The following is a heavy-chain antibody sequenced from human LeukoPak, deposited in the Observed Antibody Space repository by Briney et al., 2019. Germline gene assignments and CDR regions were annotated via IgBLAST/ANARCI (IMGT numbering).Heavy chain of an antibody. CDR2: IYNNGDT. CDR1: GGPITSSAYY. CDR3: TSRGFRLPLDAFDV. J-gene: IGHJ3*01. Sequence: SETLSLTCTVSGGPITSSAYYWVWVRQPPGKGLEWIGSIYNNGDTYYNPSFESRVTIAIETSKNQFSLRLTSVTAADTAVYYCTSRGFRLPLDAFDVWGQGTRVAVSS. V-gene: IGHV4-39*01.